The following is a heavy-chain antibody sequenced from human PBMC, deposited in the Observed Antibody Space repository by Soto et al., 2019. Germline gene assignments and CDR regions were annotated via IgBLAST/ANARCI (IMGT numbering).Heavy chain of an antibody. J-gene: IGHJ5*02. V-gene: IGHV1-69*12. CDR1: GGTFSSYA. Sequence: QVQLVQSGAEVKKPGSSVKVSCKASGGTFSSYAISWVRQAPGQGLEWMGEIIPIFGTANYAQKFQGSVTITADESTSTAYMELSGLRSEDTAVYYCARDRGPSSGYYPYWFDPWGQGTLVTVSS. D-gene: IGHD3-22*01. CDR2: IIPIFGTA. CDR3: ARDRGPSSGYYPYWFDP.